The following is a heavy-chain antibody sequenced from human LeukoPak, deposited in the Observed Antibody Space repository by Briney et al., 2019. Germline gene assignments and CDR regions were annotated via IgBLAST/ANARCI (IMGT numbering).Heavy chain of an antibody. CDR3: TTVTTVVTH. V-gene: IGHV3-33*01. D-gene: IGHD4-23*01. Sequence: GGSLRLSCAASGFTFSSYGMHWVRQAPGKGLEWVAVIWYDGSNKYCADSVKGRFTISRDNSKNTLYLQMNSLKTEDTAVYYCTTVTTVVTHWGQGTLVTVSS. J-gene: IGHJ4*02. CDR2: IWYDGSNK. CDR1: GFTFSSYG.